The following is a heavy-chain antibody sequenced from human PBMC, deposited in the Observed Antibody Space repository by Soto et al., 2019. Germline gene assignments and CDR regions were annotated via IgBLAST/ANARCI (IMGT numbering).Heavy chain of an antibody. J-gene: IGHJ4*02. CDR1: GFTFSSYA. V-gene: IGHV3-30-3*01. Sequence: ESGGGVVQPGRSLRLSCAASGFTFSSYAMHWVRQAPGKGLEWVAVISYDGSNKYYADSVKGRFTISRDNSKNTLYLQMNSLRAEDTAVYYCARGGKLDRFSFDYWGQGTLVTVSS. CDR2: ISYDGSNK. CDR3: ARGGKLDRFSFDY. D-gene: IGHD3-16*01.